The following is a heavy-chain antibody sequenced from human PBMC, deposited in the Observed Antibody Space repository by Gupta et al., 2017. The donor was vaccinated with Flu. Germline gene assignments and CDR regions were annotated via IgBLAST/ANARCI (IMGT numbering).Heavy chain of an antibody. CDR2: IRYDESQR. CDR1: GFRFSDHA. V-gene: IGHV3-30*02. Sequence: QVQLVQSGGGVVQPGESLRLSCTESGFRFSDHAMHWVRRAPGKGLEWVASIRYDESQRFYAASVKGRFVISRDNYKNMLSLQMDRLGAADTAVYYCARGADGFRHVHLSWFDPWGQGSLVTVSS. J-gene: IGHJ5*02. D-gene: IGHD3-10*01. CDR3: ARGADGFRHVHLSWFDP.